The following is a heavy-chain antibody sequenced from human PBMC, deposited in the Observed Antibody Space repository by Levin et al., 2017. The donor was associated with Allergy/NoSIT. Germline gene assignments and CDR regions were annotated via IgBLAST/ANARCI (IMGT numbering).Heavy chain of an antibody. CDR2: IYPDDSDT. J-gene: IGHJ4*02. CDR1: GYNFVSYW. V-gene: IGHV5-51*01. Sequence: PGESLKISCTNYGYNFVSYWIAWVRQMPGKGLEWMGIIYPDDSDTRYSPSFQGQVTISADKSISTAYLQWSSLKTSDTAIYYCARRSGAHRSIDYWGQGTLVTVSS. CDR3: ARRSGAHRSIDY. D-gene: IGHD1-1*01.